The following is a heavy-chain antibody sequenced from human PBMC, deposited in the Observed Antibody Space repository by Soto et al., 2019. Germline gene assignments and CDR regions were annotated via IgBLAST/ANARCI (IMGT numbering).Heavy chain of an antibody. D-gene: IGHD2-2*02. J-gene: IGHJ4*02. CDR2: IIPIFGTA. CDR1: GGTFSSYA. CDR3: VRAELPEGYCSSTSCYTPDY. V-gene: IGHV1-69*01. Sequence: QVQLVQSGAEVKKPGSSVKVSCKASGGTFSSYAISWVRQAPGQGLEWMGGIIPIFGTANYAQKFQGRVTITADESTSTAYMELSSLRSEDTAVYYCVRAELPEGYCSSTSCYTPDYWGQGTLVTVSS.